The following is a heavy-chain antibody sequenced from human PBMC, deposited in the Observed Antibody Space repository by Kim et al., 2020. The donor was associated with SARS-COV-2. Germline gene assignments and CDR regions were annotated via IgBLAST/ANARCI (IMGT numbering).Heavy chain of an antibody. J-gene: IGHJ6*02. CDR2: ISGSGGST. D-gene: IGHD5-18*01. CDR3: AKDRSGYRYDYYYVMDV. CDR1: GFTFSSYA. V-gene: IGHV3-23*01. Sequence: GGSLRLSCAASGFTFSSYAMSWVRQAPGKGLEWVSAISGSGGSTYYADSVKGRFTISRDNSKNTLYLQMNSLRAEDTAVYYCAKDRSGYRYDYYYVMDVWGQGTPVTVSS.